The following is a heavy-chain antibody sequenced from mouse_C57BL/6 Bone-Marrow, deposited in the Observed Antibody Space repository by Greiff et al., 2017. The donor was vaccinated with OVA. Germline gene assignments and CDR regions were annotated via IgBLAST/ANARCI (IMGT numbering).Heavy chain of an antibody. CDR1: GYTFTSYG. CDR2: IYPRSGNT. Sequence: VQLQQSGAELARPGASVKLSCKASGYTFTSYGISWVKQRTGQGLVWIGEIYPRSGNTYYNEKFKGKATLTADKSSSTAYMELRSLTSEDSAVYFCARWYYGSSSPGFDYWGQGTTLTVSS. J-gene: IGHJ2*01. CDR3: ARWYYGSSSPGFDY. V-gene: IGHV1-81*01. D-gene: IGHD1-1*01.